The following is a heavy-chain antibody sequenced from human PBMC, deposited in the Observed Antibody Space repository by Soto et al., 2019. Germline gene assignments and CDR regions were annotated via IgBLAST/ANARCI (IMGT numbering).Heavy chain of an antibody. D-gene: IGHD3-16*01. Sequence: QVQLVQSGDEVKKPGASVKVSCKASGYIFVNYGIAWVRQAPGQGLEWMGWISPYTGNTHSATKAPGGVTMTTDTSTSTAYMDLGSLTSDDTAVYYCVMVDNYVTPTPQDVWGQGTTVTVSS. J-gene: IGHJ6*02. CDR1: GYIFVNYG. CDR3: VMVDNYVTPTPQDV. CDR2: ISPYTGNT. V-gene: IGHV1-18*01.